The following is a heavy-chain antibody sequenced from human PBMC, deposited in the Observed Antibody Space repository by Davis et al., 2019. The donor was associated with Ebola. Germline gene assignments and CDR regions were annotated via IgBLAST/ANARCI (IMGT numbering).Heavy chain of an antibody. D-gene: IGHD3-10*01. CDR2: INQDVSAK. V-gene: IGHV3-7*03. Sequence: GESLKISCAASGFTFSSYWMSWVRQAPGKGLEWVANINQDVSAKYYADSVKGRFTISRDNSKKMLFLQMDSLTAEDTAIFYCAKDFVSNYYGSMKSPLENWGQGTLVTVSS. J-gene: IGHJ4*02. CDR1: GFTFSSYW. CDR3: AKDFVSNYYGSMKSPLEN.